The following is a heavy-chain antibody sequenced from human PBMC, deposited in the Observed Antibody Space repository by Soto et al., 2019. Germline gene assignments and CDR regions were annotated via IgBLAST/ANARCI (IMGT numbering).Heavy chain of an antibody. CDR1: GFTVSNHW. CDR2: IKTDGTYT. D-gene: IGHD2-21*01. CDR3: ARPKGAAYSAFDV. V-gene: IGHV3-74*01. J-gene: IGHJ3*01. Sequence: EVQLVESGGGLVQPGGSLTLSCAASGFTVSNHWMHWVRQAPGRGLESISRIKTDGTYTDYADSVKGRFTISRDNAKNMLYLQMDSLRPEDTAEYYCARPKGAAYSAFDVWGQGTVVTVSS.